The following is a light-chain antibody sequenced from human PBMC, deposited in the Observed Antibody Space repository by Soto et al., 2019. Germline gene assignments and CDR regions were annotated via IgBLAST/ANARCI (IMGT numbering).Light chain of an antibody. CDR3: CSYAGSSTFE. CDR1: SSDVGSYNL. Sequence: QSALTQPASVSGSPGQSITISCTGTSSDVGSYNLVSWYQQHPGKAPKLMIYEVIKRPSGVSDRFSGSKSGNTASLTISGLQAEDEADYYCCSYAGSSTFEFGGGTKLTVL. CDR2: EVI. J-gene: IGLJ2*01. V-gene: IGLV2-23*02.